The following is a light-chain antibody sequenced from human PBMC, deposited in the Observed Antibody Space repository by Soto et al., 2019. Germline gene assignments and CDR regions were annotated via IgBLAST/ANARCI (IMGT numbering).Light chain of an antibody. V-gene: IGKV1-39*01. CDR1: QSISPY. CDR3: QQSFSTPYT. CDR2: GAS. J-gene: IGKJ2*01. Sequence: DIQMTQSPSSLSASVGDRVTITCRASQSISPYLSWYQQNPGKAPKLLITGASTLQGGVPSRFSGSGSGTDIALTISSLQPEDFATYFCQQSFSTPYTFGQGTKLEIK.